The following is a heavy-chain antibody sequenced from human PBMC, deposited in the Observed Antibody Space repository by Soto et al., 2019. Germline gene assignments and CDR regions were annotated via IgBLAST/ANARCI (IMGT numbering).Heavy chain of an antibody. Sequence: EVQLLEAGGGLVQPGGSLRLACVASGFAFSIHAMSWVRQAPGKGLGWVAAISGGSITTYYAESVKGRFTISRDSSKNTLYLQMNSLRGEDTAVYYCAKVRGGSLGYGMDVWGQGTTVSVSS. CDR2: ISGGSITT. CDR1: GFAFSIHA. J-gene: IGHJ6*02. D-gene: IGHD3-16*01. CDR3: AKVRGGSLGYGMDV. V-gene: IGHV3-23*01.